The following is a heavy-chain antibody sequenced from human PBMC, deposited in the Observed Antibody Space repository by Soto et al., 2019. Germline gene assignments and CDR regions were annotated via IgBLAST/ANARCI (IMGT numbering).Heavy chain of an antibody. CDR1: GFTFSTYE. CDR2: SSVSGDSI. CDR3: VRDTMGASAAVPLDY. D-gene: IGHD2-2*01. J-gene: IGHJ4*02. V-gene: IGHV3-48*03. Sequence: PGGSLRLSCAASGFTFSTYEFNWVRQAPGRELEGISYSSVSGDSIRYADSVKGRFTISRDNAANSVHLHMSSLRVDDTAVYFCVRDTMGASAAVPLDYWGQGTQVTSPQ.